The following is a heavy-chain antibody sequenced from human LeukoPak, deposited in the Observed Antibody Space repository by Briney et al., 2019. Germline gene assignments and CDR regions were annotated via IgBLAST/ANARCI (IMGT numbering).Heavy chain of an antibody. Sequence: PGGSLRLSCAASGFSFSSYWMSWVRQAPGKGLEWVANIKQDGSEKYSVDSAKGRFTISRDNSKNTLFLQMNSLRAEDTAVYYCATGRYSSSWYLDYWGQGTLVTVSS. J-gene: IGHJ4*02. V-gene: IGHV3-7*03. CDR3: ATGRYSSSWYLDY. D-gene: IGHD6-13*01. CDR2: IKQDGSEK. CDR1: GFSFSSYW.